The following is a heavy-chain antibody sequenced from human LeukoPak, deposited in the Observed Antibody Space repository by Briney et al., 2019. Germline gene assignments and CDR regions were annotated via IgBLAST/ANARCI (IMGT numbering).Heavy chain of an antibody. CDR3: ARDSSGWYAAI. V-gene: IGHV4-61*02. CDR2: IYTSGNT. Sequence: SETLSLTCTVSGGSISSGSYYWSWIRQPAGKGLEWIGRIYTSGNTNYNPSLKSRVTISMDTSKNQFSLKLSSVTAADTAVYYCARDSSGWYAAIWGQGTMVTVSS. D-gene: IGHD6-19*01. CDR1: GGSISSGSYY. J-gene: IGHJ3*02.